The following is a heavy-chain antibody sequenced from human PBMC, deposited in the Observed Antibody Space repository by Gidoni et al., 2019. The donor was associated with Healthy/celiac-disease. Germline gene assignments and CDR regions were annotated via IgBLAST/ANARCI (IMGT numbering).Heavy chain of an antibody. CDR2: IKQDGSEK. J-gene: IGHJ4*02. CDR3: AREAPSDFWSGYYTDYFDY. V-gene: IGHV3-7*01. CDR1: GFTFSSYW. Sequence: EVQLVESGGGLVQPGGSLRLSCAASGFTFSSYWMSWVRQAPGKGLEWVANIKQDGSEKYYVDSVKGRFTISRDNAKNSLYLQMNSLRAEDTAVYYCAREAPSDFWSGYYTDYFDYWGQGTLVTVSS. D-gene: IGHD3-3*01.